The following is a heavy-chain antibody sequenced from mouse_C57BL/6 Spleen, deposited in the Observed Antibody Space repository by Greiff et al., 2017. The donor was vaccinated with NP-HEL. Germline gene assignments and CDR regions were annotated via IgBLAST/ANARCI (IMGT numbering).Heavy chain of an antibody. J-gene: IGHJ3*01. Sequence: VQLQQSGAELVRPGASVKLSCTASGFNIKDDYMHWVKQRPEQGLEWIGWIDPENGDTEYASKFQGKATITADTSSNTAYLQLSSLTSEDTAVYYCTPLTGPFAYWGQGTLVTVSA. D-gene: IGHD4-1*01. CDR3: TPLTGPFAY. V-gene: IGHV14-4*01. CDR1: GFNIKDDY. CDR2: IDPENGDT.